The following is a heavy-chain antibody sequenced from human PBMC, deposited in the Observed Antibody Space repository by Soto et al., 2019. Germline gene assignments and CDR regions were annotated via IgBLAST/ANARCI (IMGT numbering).Heavy chain of an antibody. V-gene: IGHV3-23*01. Sequence: EVQPLESGGGLVQPGGSLRLSCAASGFTFSNYAMRWVRQAPGKGLEWVAAVSGSGGAAYYADSVKGRFTISRDNAKNTMSLAMNSLRADDSAVYYCAKGWSSSAWDSHYFDSWGQGIRVTVSS. J-gene: IGHJ4*02. D-gene: IGHD3-3*01. CDR1: GFTFSNYA. CDR2: VSGSGGAA. CDR3: AKGWSSSAWDSHYFDS.